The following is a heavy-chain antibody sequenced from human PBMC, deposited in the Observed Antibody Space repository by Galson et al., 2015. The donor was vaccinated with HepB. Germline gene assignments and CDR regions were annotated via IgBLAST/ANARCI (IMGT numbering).Heavy chain of an antibody. D-gene: IGHD6-13*01. CDR3: ARALSSWYRGWFDP. V-gene: IGHV1-2*04. J-gene: IGHJ3*01. CDR1: GYTFTGYY. CDR2: INPNSGGT. Sequence: SVKVSCKASGYTFTGYYMHWVRQAPGQGLEWMGWINPNSGGTNYAQKFQGWVTMTRDTSISTAYMELSRLRSDDTAVYYCARALSSWYRGWFDPWGQGTMVTVSS.